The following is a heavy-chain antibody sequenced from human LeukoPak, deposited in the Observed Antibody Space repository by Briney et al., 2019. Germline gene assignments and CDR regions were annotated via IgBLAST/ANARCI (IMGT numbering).Heavy chain of an antibody. CDR2: INHSGST. V-gene: IGHV4-34*01. J-gene: IGHJ4*02. D-gene: IGHD3-10*01. CDR1: GGSFSGYC. Sequence: SETLSLTCAVYGGSFSGYCWSWIRQPPGKGLEWIGEINHSGSTNYNPSLKSRVTISVDTSKNQFSLKLSSVTAADTAVYYCARVRGAGLTSEYYFDYWGQGTLVTVSS. CDR3: ARVRGAGLTSEYYFDY.